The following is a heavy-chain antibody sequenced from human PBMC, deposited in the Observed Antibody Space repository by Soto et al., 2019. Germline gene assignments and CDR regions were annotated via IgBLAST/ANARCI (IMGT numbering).Heavy chain of an antibody. D-gene: IGHD6-13*01. V-gene: IGHV3-23*01. J-gene: IGHJ4*02. CDR3: AKDFRYSNTWDRFSIDY. CDR1: GFTFSSYA. CDR2: ISGSGGST. Sequence: GGSLRLSCAASGFTFSSYAMSWVRQAPGKGLEWVSGISGSGGSTYYADSVKGRFTISRDNSKNTLYLQMNSLRAEDTAVYYCAKDFRYSNTWDRFSIDYWGQGTLVTVSS.